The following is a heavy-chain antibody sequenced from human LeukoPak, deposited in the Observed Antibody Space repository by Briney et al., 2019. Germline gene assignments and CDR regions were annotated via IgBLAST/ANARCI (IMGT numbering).Heavy chain of an antibody. CDR2: ISSSSSYI. V-gene: IGHV3-21*01. CDR3: ARDPANSSSWPLDY. CDR1: GFTFSSYS. J-gene: IGHJ4*02. D-gene: IGHD6-13*01. Sequence: GGSLRLSCAASGFTFSSYSMNWVRRAPGKGLEWVSSISSSSSYIYYADSVKGRFTISRDNAKNSLYLQMNSLRAEDTAVYYCARDPANSSSWPLDYWGQGTLVTVSS.